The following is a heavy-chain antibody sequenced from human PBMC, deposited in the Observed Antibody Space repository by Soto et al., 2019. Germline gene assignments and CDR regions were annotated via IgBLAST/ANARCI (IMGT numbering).Heavy chain of an antibody. D-gene: IGHD6-13*01. V-gene: IGHV1-18*04. CDR1: GYTFTSYG. Sequence: GASVKVSCKASGYTFTSYGISWVRQAPGQGLEWMAWISVYNGNTNYAQKLQGRVTLTTDTSTSTAYMELRSLRSHDTAIYYCARPGGIATADPYYFDYWGQGTLVTVSS. J-gene: IGHJ4*02. CDR2: ISVYNGNT. CDR3: ARPGGIATADPYYFDY.